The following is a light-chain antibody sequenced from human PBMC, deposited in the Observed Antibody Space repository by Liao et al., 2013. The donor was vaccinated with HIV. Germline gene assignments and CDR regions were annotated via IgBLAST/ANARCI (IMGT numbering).Light chain of an antibody. V-gene: IGLV3-25*02. J-gene: IGLJ1*01. Sequence: SYELTQPPSVSVSPGQTARITCSGDALPKQYAYWYQQKPGQAPVLLIYKDSERPSGIPERFSGSNSGNTATLTISRVEAGDEADYYCHVWDSNTEVFGTGTKVTVL. CDR1: ALPKQY. CDR3: HVWDSNTEV. CDR2: KDS.